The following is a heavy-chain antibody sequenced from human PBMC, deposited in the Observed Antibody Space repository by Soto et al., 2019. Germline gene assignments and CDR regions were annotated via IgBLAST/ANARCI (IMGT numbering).Heavy chain of an antibody. Sequence: GGSLRLSCAASGFTFSNAWMNWVRQAPGKGLEWVSYISSSSSYTNYADSVKGRFTISRDNAKNSLYLQMNSLRAEDTAVYYCARALHYGDYVAGTFDIWGQGTMVTVSS. J-gene: IGHJ3*02. V-gene: IGHV3-11*05. D-gene: IGHD4-17*01. CDR1: GFTFSNAW. CDR2: ISSSSSYT. CDR3: ARALHYGDYVAGTFDI.